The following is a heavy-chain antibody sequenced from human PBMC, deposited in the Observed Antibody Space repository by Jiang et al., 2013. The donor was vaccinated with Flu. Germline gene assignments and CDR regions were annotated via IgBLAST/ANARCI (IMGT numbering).Heavy chain of an antibody. Sequence: TGKGLEWVSAIGTAGDTYYPGSVKGRFTISRENAKNSLYLQMNSLRAGDTAVYYCAREGYDAFDIWGQGTMVTVSS. D-gene: IGHD3-22*01. V-gene: IGHV3-13*04. CDR2: IGTAGDT. CDR3: AREGYDAFDI. J-gene: IGHJ3*02.